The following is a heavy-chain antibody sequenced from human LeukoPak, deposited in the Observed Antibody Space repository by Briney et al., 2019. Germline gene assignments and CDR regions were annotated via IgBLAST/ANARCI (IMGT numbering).Heavy chain of an antibody. V-gene: IGHV3-30*02. CDR3: AKSTGGYCSSTSCFVVVHYYYMDV. D-gene: IGHD2-2*03. Sequence: GGSLRLSCAASGFTFSSYGMHWVRQAPGKGLEWVAFIRYDGSNKYYADSVKGRFTISRDNSKNTLYLQMNSLRAEDTAVYYCAKSTGGYCSSTSCFVVVHYYYMDVWGKGTTVTISS. CDR1: GFTFSSYG. J-gene: IGHJ6*03. CDR2: IRYDGSNK.